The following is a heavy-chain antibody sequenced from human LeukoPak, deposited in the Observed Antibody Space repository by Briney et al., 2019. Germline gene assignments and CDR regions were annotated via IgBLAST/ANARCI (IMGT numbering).Heavy chain of an antibody. Sequence: GGSLRLSCAASGFTFSSYGMHWVRQAPGKGLEWVAVIWYDGSNKYYADSVKGRFTISRDNSKNTLYLQMNSLRAEDTAVYYCARQSSQFTYYYGSGSYPWFDPWGQGTLVTVSS. V-gene: IGHV3-33*01. CDR2: IWYDGSNK. D-gene: IGHD3-10*01. J-gene: IGHJ5*02. CDR3: ARQSSQFTYYYGSGSYPWFDP. CDR1: GFTFSSYG.